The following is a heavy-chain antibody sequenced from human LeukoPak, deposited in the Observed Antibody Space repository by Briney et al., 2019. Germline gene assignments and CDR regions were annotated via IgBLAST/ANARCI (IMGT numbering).Heavy chain of an antibody. J-gene: IGHJ4*02. Sequence: GGSLRLSCAASGFTFSSSAMSWVRQAPGKGLEWVSTISTSGSSSFYADSVKDRFTISRDNAKNSLSLQMNSLRGEDTAVYYCADPGVGYWGQGTLVTVSS. CDR2: ISTSGSSS. D-gene: IGHD1-26*01. CDR3: ADPGVGY. CDR1: GFTFSSSA. V-gene: IGHV3-23*01.